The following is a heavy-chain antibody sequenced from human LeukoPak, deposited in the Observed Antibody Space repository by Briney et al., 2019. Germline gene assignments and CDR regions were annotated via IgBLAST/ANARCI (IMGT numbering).Heavy chain of an antibody. CDR3: ARDPLAVAGVVFGY. J-gene: IGHJ4*02. D-gene: IGHD6-19*01. Sequence: GGSLRLSCAASGFTVSSSYMSWVRQAPGKGLEWVSVIYSGGSTYYADSVKGRFTISRDNSKNTLYLQMNSLRAEDTAVYYCARDPLAVAGVVFGYWGQGTLVTVSS. CDR1: GFTVSSSY. CDR2: IYSGGST. V-gene: IGHV3-66*01.